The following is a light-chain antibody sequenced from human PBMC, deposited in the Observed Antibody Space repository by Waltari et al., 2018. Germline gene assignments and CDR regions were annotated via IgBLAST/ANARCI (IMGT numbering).Light chain of an antibody. CDR3: CSYAGSKV. Sequence: QSALTQPASVSGSPGQSITISCTGTSSDVGCYNLASWYQQHPGKAPKLMVYEVSKRPSGVSNRFSGSKSGNTASLTISGLQAEDEADYYCCSYAGSKVFGGGTKLTVL. CDR2: EVS. V-gene: IGLV2-23*02. J-gene: IGLJ2*01. CDR1: SSDVGCYNL.